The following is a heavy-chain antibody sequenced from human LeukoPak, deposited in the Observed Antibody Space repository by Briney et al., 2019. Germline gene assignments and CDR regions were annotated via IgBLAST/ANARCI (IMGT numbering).Heavy chain of an antibody. CDR3: VRDGDDFNFDY. D-gene: IGHD5-24*01. J-gene: IGHJ4*02. V-gene: IGHV3-74*01. Sequence: GRSLRLSCAASGFTFRSYWVHWVRQAPGKGLEGVSRVIRDGSFTNYADSVKGRFTISRDNAMNTLYLQMSSLRAEDTAVYFCVRDGDDFNFDYWGQGSLVTVSS. CDR2: VIRDGSFT. CDR1: GFTFRSYW.